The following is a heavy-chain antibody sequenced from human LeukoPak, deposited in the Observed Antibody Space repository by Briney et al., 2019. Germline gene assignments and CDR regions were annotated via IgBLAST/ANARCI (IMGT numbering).Heavy chain of an antibody. CDR1: VYTFTGYY. Sequence: ASVKVSCKASVYTFTGYYMHWVRQAPGQGLEWMGRINPNSGGTNYAQKFQGRVTMTRDTSISTAYMELSRLRSDDTAVYYCARDGMGTLLADYWGQGTPVTVSS. D-gene: IGHD5-18*01. J-gene: IGHJ4*02. V-gene: IGHV1-2*06. CDR2: INPNSGGT. CDR3: ARDGMGTLLADY.